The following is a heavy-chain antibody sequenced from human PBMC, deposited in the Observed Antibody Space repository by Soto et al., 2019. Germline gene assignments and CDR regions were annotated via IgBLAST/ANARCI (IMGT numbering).Heavy chain of an antibody. V-gene: IGHV6-1*01. D-gene: IGHD3-16*01. CDR3: ATGGRAQWGGSHAFDT. CDR1: GDSVSSNSAA. Sequence: SQTLSLTCAISGDSVSSNSAALNWIRQSPSRGLEWLGRTYYRSKWYNDYAVSVKSRITINPDTSKNQFSLQLNSVTPEDTAVYYCATGGRAQWGGSHAFDTWGQGTMVTVSS. J-gene: IGHJ3*02. CDR2: TYYRSKWYN.